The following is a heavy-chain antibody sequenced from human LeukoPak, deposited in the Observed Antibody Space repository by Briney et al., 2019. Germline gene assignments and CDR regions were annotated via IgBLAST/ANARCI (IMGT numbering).Heavy chain of an antibody. Sequence: ASVKVSCKASGYTFTDHYIHWVRQAPGQGPEWMGWINLNTGDTGCAQKFQDRFTLTRDTSITTAYMEVGSLTSDDTAVYYCVRNPFTWAFDFWGQGTLVAVSS. CDR2: INLNTGDT. J-gene: IGHJ4*02. CDR3: VRNPFTWAFDF. V-gene: IGHV1-2*02. CDR1: GYTFTDHY. D-gene: IGHD3-16*01.